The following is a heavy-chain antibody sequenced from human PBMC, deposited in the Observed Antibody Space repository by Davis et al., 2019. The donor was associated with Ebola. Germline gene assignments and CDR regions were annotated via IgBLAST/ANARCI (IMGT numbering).Heavy chain of an antibody. CDR3: ARGKVKYGMDV. D-gene: IGHD2-21*01. Sequence: SETLSLTCTVSGGSISSYYWSWIRQPPGKGLEWIGYIYYSGSTNYNPSLKSRVTISVDTSKNQFSLNLNSVTAADTAVYYCARGKVKYGMDVWGRGTTVTVSS. CDR2: IYYSGST. CDR1: GGSISSYY. J-gene: IGHJ6*04. V-gene: IGHV4-59*01.